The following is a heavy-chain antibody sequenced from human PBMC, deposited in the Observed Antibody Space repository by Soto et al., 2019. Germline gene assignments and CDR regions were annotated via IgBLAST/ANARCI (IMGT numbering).Heavy chain of an antibody. D-gene: IGHD1-26*01. CDR2: IYPSDSDT. CDR3: ARHWDKDYFDY. V-gene: IGHV5-51*01. CDR1: GYSFTRYW. Sequence: GESLKISCKGSGYSFTRYWIGWVRQIPEKGLEWMGIIYPSDSDTRYSPSFQGQVTISVDKSISTAFLQWASLKASDTAMYYCARHWDKDYFDYWGQGTLVTVSS. J-gene: IGHJ4*01.